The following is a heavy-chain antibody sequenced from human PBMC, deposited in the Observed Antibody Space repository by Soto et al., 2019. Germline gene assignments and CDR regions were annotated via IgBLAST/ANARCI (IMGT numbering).Heavy chain of an antibody. V-gene: IGHV4-59*01. CDR3: ARGYDSSGYYLIHPYFDY. CDR1: GGSISSYY. CDR2: IYYSGST. Sequence: SETLSLTCTVSGGSISSYYWSWIRQPPGKGLEWIGYIYYSGSTNYNPSLKSRVTISVDTSKNQFSLKLSSVTAADTAVYYCARGYDSSGYYLIHPYFDYWGQGTLVTVS. D-gene: IGHD3-22*01. J-gene: IGHJ4*02.